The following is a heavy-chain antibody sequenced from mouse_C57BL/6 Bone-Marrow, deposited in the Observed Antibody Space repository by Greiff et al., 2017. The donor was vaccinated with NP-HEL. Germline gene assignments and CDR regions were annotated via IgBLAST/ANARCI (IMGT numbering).Heavy chain of an antibody. J-gene: IGHJ3*01. Sequence: QVQLQQSGAELARPGASVKLSCKASGYTFTSYGISWVKQRTGQGLEWIGEIYPRSGNTYYNEKFKGKATLTADKSSSTAYMELRSLTSEDSAVYFCARREILNYGSSYPPWFAYWGQGTLVTVSA. V-gene: IGHV1-81*01. CDR2: IYPRSGNT. D-gene: IGHD1-1*01. CDR3: ARREILNYGSSYPPWFAY. CDR1: GYTFTSYG.